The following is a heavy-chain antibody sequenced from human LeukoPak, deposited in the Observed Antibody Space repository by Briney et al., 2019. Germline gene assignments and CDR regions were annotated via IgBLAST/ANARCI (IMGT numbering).Heavy chain of an antibody. CDR2: THYSGRT. Sequence: SQTLSLPCTLSGGSISRGAYYWACILQHPGKGLEWIWYTHYSGRTYYNPSIKRRVTLSVDTSKTQSSLNLSSVTAAHTAVSYCARAPDPTFYDRSGFDYWGHGTLITVSS. CDR1: GGSISRGAYY. D-gene: IGHD3-22*01. J-gene: IGHJ4*01. CDR3: ARAPDPTFYDRSGFDY. V-gene: IGHV4-31*03.